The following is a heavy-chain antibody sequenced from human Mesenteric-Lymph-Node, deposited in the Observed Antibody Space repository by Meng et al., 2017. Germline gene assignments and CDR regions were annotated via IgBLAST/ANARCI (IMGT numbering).Heavy chain of an antibody. CDR3: ARNYYFDY. CDR2: IYYTGST. Sequence: QVLLQGSGPGLVTPSQTLSLTCTVSGGSINIGDYYWSWIRQPPGKGLEWIGYIYYTGSTYYNPSLKSRVTISMDTSKNQFSLRLSSATAADTAVYYCARNYYFDYWGQGTLVTVSS. J-gene: IGHJ4*02. CDR1: GGSINIGDYY. V-gene: IGHV4-30-4*01.